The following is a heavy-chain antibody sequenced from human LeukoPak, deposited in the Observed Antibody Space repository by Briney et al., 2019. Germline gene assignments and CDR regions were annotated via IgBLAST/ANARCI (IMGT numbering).Heavy chain of an antibody. D-gene: IGHD3-3*01. Sequence: GGSLRLSCTASGFTFSNYAMTWVRQAPGKGLEWISSMSSGSRYIYYADSVRGRFAMSRDNAKNSLYLLMNNLRPEDPAIYYCARDRPTGASRVFVVQWGQGTPVTVS. CDR1: GFTFSNYA. J-gene: IGHJ4*02. CDR3: ARDRPTGASRVFVVQ. CDR2: MSSGSRYI. V-gene: IGHV3-21*06.